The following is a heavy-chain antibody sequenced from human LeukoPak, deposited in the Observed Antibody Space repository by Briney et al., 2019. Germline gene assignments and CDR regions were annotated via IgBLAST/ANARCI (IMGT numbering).Heavy chain of an antibody. D-gene: IGHD5-24*01. J-gene: IGHJ4*02. CDR1: GYTFTSYD. Sequence: ASVKVSCKASGYTFTSYDINWVRQATGQWLEWMGWMNPNSGNTGYAQKFQGRVTMTRNTSISTAYMELSSLRSEDTAVYYCARPTPSRDGYNLWYWGKGTLVTVSS. CDR2: MNPNSGNT. CDR3: ARPTPSRDGYNLWY. V-gene: IGHV1-8*01.